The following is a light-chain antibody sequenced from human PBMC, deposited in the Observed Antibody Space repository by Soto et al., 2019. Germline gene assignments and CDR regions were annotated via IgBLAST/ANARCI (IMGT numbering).Light chain of an antibody. CDR3: KQRSNWPPT. CDR1: QSVSSY. J-gene: IGKJ1*01. V-gene: IGKV3-11*01. CDR2: DAS. Sequence: EIVLTQSPATLSLSPGERATLSFRASQSVSSYLAWYQQKPGQAPRLLIYDASNRATGIPARFSGSGSGSDFTLTISSLEPEDFAIYYCKQRSNWPPTFGQGTKVAIK.